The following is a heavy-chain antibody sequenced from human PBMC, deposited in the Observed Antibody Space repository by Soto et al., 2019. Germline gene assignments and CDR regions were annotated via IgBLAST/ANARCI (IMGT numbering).Heavy chain of an antibody. V-gene: IGHV3-23*01. CDR3: AKEHDFWRDPGYFDY. CDR2: ISGSGGST. J-gene: IGHJ4*02. Sequence: EVQLLESGGGLVQPGGSLRLSCAASGFTFSSYAMSWVRQAPGQGLEWVSAISGSGGSTYYADSVKGRFTISRDNSKNTLYRQRNSLRVEDTAVYYCAKEHDFWRDPGYFDYWGQGSLVTVSS. D-gene: IGHD3-3*01. CDR1: GFTFSSYA.